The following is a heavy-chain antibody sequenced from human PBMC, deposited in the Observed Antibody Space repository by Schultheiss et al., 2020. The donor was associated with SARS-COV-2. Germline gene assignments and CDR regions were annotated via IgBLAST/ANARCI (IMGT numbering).Heavy chain of an antibody. V-gene: IGHV3-15*01. CDR3: TTGYCSSTSCYEDGFDY. D-gene: IGHD2-2*01. Sequence: GGSLRLSCAASGFTFSSYAMSWVRQAPGKGLEWVGRIKSKTDGGTTDYAAPVKGRFTISRDDSKNTLYLQMNSLKTEDTAVYYCTTGYCSSTSCYEDGFDYWGQGTLVTVSS. CDR2: IKSKTDGGTT. CDR1: GFTFSSYA. J-gene: IGHJ4*02.